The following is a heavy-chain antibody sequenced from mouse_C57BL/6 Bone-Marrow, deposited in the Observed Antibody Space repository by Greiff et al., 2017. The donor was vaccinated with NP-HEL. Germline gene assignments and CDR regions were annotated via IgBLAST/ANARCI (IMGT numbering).Heavy chain of an antibody. CDR2: ISDGGSYT. D-gene: IGHD2-5*01. CDR1: GFTFSSYA. Sequence: EVKLMESGGGLVKPGGSLKLSCAASGFTFSSYAMSWVRQTPEKRLEWVATISDGGSYTYYPDNVKGRFTIYRDNAKNNLYLQMSHLKSEDTAMYYCARDGAYYSNFWFAYWGKGTLVTVSA. V-gene: IGHV5-4*01. CDR3: ARDGAYYSNFWFAY. J-gene: IGHJ3*01.